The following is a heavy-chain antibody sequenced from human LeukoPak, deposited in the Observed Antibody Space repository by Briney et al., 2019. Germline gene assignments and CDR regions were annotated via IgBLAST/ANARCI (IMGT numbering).Heavy chain of an antibody. V-gene: IGHV1-18*01. J-gene: IGHJ4*01. CDR1: GYTFTSYG. Sequence: ASVKVSCKASGYTFTSYGISWVRQAPGQGLEWMGWISAYNGNTNYAQKLQGRVTMTTDTSTSTAYMELRSLRSDDTAVYYCARDLNTAMVQYYFDYCGHGTLVTVSS. CDR3: ARDLNTAMVQYYFDY. D-gene: IGHD5-18*01. CDR2: ISAYNGNT.